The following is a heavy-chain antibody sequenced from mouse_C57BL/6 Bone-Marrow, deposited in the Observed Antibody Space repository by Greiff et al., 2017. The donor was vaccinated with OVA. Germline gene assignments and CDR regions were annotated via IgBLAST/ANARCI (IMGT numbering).Heavy chain of an antibody. J-gene: IGHJ4*01. V-gene: IGHV14-2*01. CDR1: GFNITDYY. Sequence: VQLQQSGAELVKPGASVKLSCTASGFNITDYYMHWVKQRTEQGLEWIGRIDPEDGDTKYAEKFKGKATLTADTSSNTAYLQLSSLTSEDSAVYCSASSYGDFYGLEYWGQGTSSTVSP. CDR2: IDPEDGDT. D-gene: IGHD1-1*01. CDR3: ASSYGDFYGLEY.